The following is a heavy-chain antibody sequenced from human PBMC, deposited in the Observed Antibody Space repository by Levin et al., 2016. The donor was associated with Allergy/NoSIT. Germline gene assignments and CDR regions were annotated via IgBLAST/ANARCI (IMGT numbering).Heavy chain of an antibody. D-gene: IGHD3-10*01. V-gene: IGHV3-30-3*01. Sequence: GESLKISCVASGFALSSHAMHWVRQAPGKGLDWVALISYDGSKEYYADSVKGRFTISRDNSKNTLYLQVNSLRPDDTAVYYCVRDAFMVWGYGISDYWGQGTLVTVSS. CDR1: GFALSSHA. J-gene: IGHJ4*02. CDR2: ISYDGSKE. CDR3: VRDAFMVWGYGISDY.